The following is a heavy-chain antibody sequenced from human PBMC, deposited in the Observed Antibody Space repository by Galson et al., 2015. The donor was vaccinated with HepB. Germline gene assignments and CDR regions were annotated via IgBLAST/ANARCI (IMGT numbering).Heavy chain of an antibody. V-gene: IGHV4-61*01. CDR2: IYYSGST. CDR1: GGSVSSGSYY. D-gene: IGHD6-19*01. CDR3: AREIAVAGHVAFDI. Sequence: SETLSLTCTVSGGSVSSGSYYWSWIRQPPGKGLEWIGYIYYSGSTNYIPSLKSRVTISVDTSKNQFSLKLSSVTAADTAVYYCAREIAVAGHVAFDIWGQGTMVTVSS. J-gene: IGHJ3*02.